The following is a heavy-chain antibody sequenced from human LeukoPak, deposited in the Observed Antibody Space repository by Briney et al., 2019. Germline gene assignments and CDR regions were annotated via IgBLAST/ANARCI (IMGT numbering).Heavy chain of an antibody. CDR1: GYTFTSYG. Sequence: ASVKVSCKASGYTFTSYGISWVRQAPGQGLEWMGWISGYNGDTNYAQKLQGRVTMTTDTSTTTAYMELRSLRSDDTAVYYCARESGRDFADWGQGTLVTVSS. CDR3: ARESGRDFAD. CDR2: ISGYNGDT. D-gene: IGHD2-21*01. V-gene: IGHV1-18*01. J-gene: IGHJ4*02.